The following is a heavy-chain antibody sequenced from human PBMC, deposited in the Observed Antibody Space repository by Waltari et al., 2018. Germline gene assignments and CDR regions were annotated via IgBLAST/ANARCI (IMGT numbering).Heavy chain of an antibody. CDR3: VREGCHGDFDL. CDR1: GFTFRNYE. J-gene: IGHJ5*02. V-gene: IGHV3-48*03. CDR2: SGSRATSR. Sequence: HLVASGGGTAQPGGSLRLSCAASGFTFRNYEMNWVRQAPGSGRGWITYSGSRATSRNTADAVKGRLTISRHNVNNSLSLQMDGLRVGDTALYYCVREGCHGDFDLWGQGALVTVSS. D-gene: IGHD4-17*01.